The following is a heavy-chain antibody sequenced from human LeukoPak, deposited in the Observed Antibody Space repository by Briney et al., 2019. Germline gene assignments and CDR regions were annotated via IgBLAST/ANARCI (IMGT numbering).Heavy chain of an antibody. CDR1: GFTFSSHA. V-gene: IGHV3-23*01. Sequence: GGSLRLSCAASGFTFSSHATSWVRQAPGKGLEWVSGISGSGGSTWYADSVKGRFTISGDSSKNTLYLQMNSLRAEDTALYYCAKGKDWGQGTLVTVSS. CDR2: ISGSGGST. CDR3: AKGKD. J-gene: IGHJ4*02.